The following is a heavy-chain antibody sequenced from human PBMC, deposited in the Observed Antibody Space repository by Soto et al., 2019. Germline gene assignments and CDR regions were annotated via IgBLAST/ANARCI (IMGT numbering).Heavy chain of an antibody. CDR2: IYSGGST. CDR1: GFTVSSNY. V-gene: IGHV3-53*01. Sequence: LRLSCAASGFTVSSNYMSWVRQAPGKGLEWVSVIYSGGSTYYADSVKGRFTISRDNSKNTLYLQMNSLRAEDTAVYYCARGYYDSSGPEVFDYWGQGTLVTVSS. D-gene: IGHD3-22*01. J-gene: IGHJ4*02. CDR3: ARGYYDSSGPEVFDY.